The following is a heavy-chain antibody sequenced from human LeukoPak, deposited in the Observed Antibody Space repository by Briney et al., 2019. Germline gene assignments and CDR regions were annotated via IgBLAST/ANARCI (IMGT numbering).Heavy chain of an antibody. CDR2: TSSDLNVK. V-gene: IGHV3-30-3*01. D-gene: IGHD3-10*01. Sequence: PGGSLGLSCAASGFTFRNYVIHWVRQAPGKGLGWVAVTSSDLNVKLYADSVKGRFTISRDNSRSTLYLQMNSLRPEDTAIYYCAREGYYGSGSPPSLYFDYWGQGTLVTVSS. CDR3: AREGYYGSGSPPSLYFDY. J-gene: IGHJ4*02. CDR1: GFTFRNYV.